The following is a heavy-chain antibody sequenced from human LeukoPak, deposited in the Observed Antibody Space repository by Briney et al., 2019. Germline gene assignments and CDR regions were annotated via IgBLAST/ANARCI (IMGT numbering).Heavy chain of an antibody. V-gene: IGHV1-2*06. D-gene: IGHD1-26*01. J-gene: IGHJ4*02. CDR3: ARDAFEWELHFDY. CDR1: GYTFTGYY. Sequence: ASVKVSCKASGYTFTGYYMHWVRQAPGQGLEWMGRINPNSGGTNYAQKFQGRVTMTRDTSISTAYMELSRLRSDDTAVYYCARDAFEWELHFDYWGQGTLVTVSS. CDR2: INPNSGGT.